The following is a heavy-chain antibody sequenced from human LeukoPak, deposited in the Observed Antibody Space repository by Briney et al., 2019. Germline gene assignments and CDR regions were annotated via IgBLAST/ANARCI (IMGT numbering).Heavy chain of an antibody. Sequence: GGSLRLSCAASGFIFSSYAMHWVRQAPGKGLEYVSAISSNGGSTYYANSVKGRFTISRDNSKNTLYLQMGSLRAEDMAVYYCARYSSGFDYWGQGTLVTVSS. D-gene: IGHD6-19*01. J-gene: IGHJ4*02. V-gene: IGHV3-64*01. CDR3: ARYSSGFDY. CDR1: GFIFSSYA. CDR2: ISSNGGST.